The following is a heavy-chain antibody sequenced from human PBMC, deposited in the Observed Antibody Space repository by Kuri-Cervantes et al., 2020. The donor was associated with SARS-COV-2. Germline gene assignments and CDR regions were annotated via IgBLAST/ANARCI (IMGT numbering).Heavy chain of an antibody. V-gene: IGHV3-13*01. D-gene: IGHD3-22*01. Sequence: GGSLRLSCAASGFTFSSYAMSWVRQAPGKGLEWVSAIGTAGDTYYPGSVKGRFTISRENAKNSLYLQMNSLRAGDTAVYYCARDGQYYYDSSGYYSDWYFDLWGRGTLVTVSS. CDR2: IGTAGDT. CDR3: ARDGQYYYDSSGYYSDWYFDL. CDR1: GFTFSSYA. J-gene: IGHJ2*01.